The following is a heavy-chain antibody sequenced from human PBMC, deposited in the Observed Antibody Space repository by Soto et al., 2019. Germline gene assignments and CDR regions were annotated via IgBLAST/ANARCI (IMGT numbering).Heavy chain of an antibody. Sequence: PGGSLRLSCAASGFTFSSYAMSWVRQAPGKGLEWVSAISGSGGSTYYADSVKGRFTISRDNSKNTPYLQMNSLRAEDTAVYYCAALAAGFSYYYYGMDVWGQGTTVTVSS. CDR2: ISGSGGST. D-gene: IGHD6-13*01. CDR3: AALAAGFSYYYYGMDV. J-gene: IGHJ6*02. V-gene: IGHV3-23*01. CDR1: GFTFSSYA.